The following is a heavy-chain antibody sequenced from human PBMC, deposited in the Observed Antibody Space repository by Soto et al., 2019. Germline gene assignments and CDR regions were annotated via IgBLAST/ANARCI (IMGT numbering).Heavy chain of an antibody. V-gene: IGHV3-30*18. D-gene: IGHD3-16*01. CDR2: ISYDGTNK. CDR3: SKDAGGTTPHGPSLGAWYFYYGMDV. CDR1: GFFFSDYG. J-gene: IGHJ6*02. Sequence: GGSLRLSRYVSGFFFSDYGMDGVRQAPGKGLEWVAVISYDGTNKYYGDSAKGRFTIARDNSRNTLYLEMNSLSEEDTAVYYCSKDAGGTTPHGPSLGAWYFYYGMDVWGPGTTVTVSS.